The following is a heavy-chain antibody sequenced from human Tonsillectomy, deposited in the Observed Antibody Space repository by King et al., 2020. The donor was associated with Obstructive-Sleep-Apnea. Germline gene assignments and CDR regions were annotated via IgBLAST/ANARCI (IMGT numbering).Heavy chain of an antibody. Sequence: VQLQESGPGLVKPSETLSLTCTVSGGSISSYYWSWIRQPPGKGLEWIGYIYYSGSTNYNPSLKSRVTISVDTSKNQFSLKLSSVTAADTAVYYCAISRGIADPSRSPPPDWFDPWGQGTLVTVSS. D-gene: IGHD6-13*01. CDR2: IYYSGST. V-gene: IGHV4-59*01. CDR1: GGSISSYY. J-gene: IGHJ5*02. CDR3: AISRGIADPSRSPPPDWFDP.